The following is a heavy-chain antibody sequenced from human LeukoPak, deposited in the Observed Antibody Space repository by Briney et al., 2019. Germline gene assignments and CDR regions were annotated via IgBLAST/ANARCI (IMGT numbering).Heavy chain of an antibody. CDR2: IYHSERT. CDR1: GYSISSGYY. V-gene: IGHV4-38-2*02. D-gene: IGHD5-12*01. Sequence: PSETLSLTCTVSGYSISSGYYWGWIRPPPGKWLERIGSIYHSERTFYNPSLKSRVTISVDTSRNPFSLKLTSVTAADTAVYYCAKEYSGYDFDYWGQGTLVTVSS. CDR3: AKEYSGYDFDY. J-gene: IGHJ4*02.